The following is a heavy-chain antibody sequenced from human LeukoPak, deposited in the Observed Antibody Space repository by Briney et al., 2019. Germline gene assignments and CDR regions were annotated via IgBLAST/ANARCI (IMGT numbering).Heavy chain of an antibody. Sequence: GASVKVSCKASEYTFSDYYIHWVRQAPGQGLEWMGWINPNSGGTKYAQKFHGRVTMTRDTSISTAYMELSRLRSDDTAVYYCASRYCSSTSCSNDAFDIWGQGTMVTVSS. D-gene: IGHD2-2*01. CDR3: ASRYCSSTSCSNDAFDI. V-gene: IGHV1-2*02. CDR1: EYTFSDYY. J-gene: IGHJ3*02. CDR2: INPNSGGT.